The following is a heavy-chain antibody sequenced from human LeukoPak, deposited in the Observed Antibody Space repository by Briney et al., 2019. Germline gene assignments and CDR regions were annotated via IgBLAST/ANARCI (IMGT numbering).Heavy chain of an antibody. Sequence: GASVKVSCKASGYTFTSYGISWVRQAPGQGLEWMGWISAYNGNTNYAQKLQGRVTMTTDTSTSTAYMELRSLRSDDTAVYYCARDQSGLPFHGAAIPIAVDYWGQGTLVTVSS. J-gene: IGHJ4*02. D-gene: IGHD2-2*02. CDR3: ARDQSGLPFHGAAIPIAVDY. CDR1: GYTFTSYG. V-gene: IGHV1-18*01. CDR2: ISAYNGNT.